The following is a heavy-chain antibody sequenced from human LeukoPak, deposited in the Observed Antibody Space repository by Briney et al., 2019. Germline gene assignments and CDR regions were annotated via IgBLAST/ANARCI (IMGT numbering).Heavy chain of an antibody. J-gene: IGHJ5*02. CDR2: IYYPGST. D-gene: IGHD5-12*01. CDR3: AGQPWGYHSWFDP. Sequence: PSETLSLTCTVPGGSIINTNYYWAWIRQPLGRGLEWMGGIYYPGSTYCKPSLKSRLTISIDTSNNQFFLKLTSVTAEDTAVYYCAGQPWGYHSWFDPWGQGSLVTVSS. V-gene: IGHV4-39*01. CDR1: GGSIINTNYY.